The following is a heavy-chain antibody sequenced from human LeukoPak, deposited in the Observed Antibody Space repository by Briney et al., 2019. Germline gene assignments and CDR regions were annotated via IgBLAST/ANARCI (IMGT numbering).Heavy chain of an antibody. CDR2: ISGSGAST. CDR3: AKDDAWLRFGE. V-gene: IGHV3-23*01. D-gene: IGHD3-10*01. J-gene: IGHJ4*02. CDR1: GFTFDIYA. Sequence: GGSLRLSCAVSGFTFDIYALSWVRQAPGKGLEWVSVISGSGASTYYADSVKGRFTISRDNSKNTLYLEVISLTAEDTAVYYCAKDDAWLRFGEWSQGTLVTVSS.